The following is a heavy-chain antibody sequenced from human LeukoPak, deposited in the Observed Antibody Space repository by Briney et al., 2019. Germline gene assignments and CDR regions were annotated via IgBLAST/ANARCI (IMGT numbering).Heavy chain of an antibody. V-gene: IGHV3-33*08. Sequence: PGGSLRLSCAASGFTFSSYGMHWVRQAPGKGLEWVAVIWYDGSNKYYADSVKGRFTISRDSSENTLCLQMNSLRAEDTAVYYCARDQWGTRLDWGQGTLVTVSS. CDR2: IWYDGSNK. J-gene: IGHJ4*02. CDR3: ARDQWGTRLD. CDR1: GFTFSSYG. D-gene: IGHD1-1*01.